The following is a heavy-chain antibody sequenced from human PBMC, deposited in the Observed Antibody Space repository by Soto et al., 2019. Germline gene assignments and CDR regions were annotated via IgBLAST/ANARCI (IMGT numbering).Heavy chain of an antibody. CDR2: IGNDGSNK. D-gene: IGHD3-9*01. CDR1: EFTFSSYG. V-gene: IGHV3-33*01. CDR3: ARPWPDILTGYYRSWAVDY. Sequence: RGSMRLSCAGLEFTFSSYGMHWVGREPGKGLYWVEVIGNDGSNKYYADSVKGRFTISRDNSKNTLYLQMNSLRAEDTAVYYCARPWPDILTGYYRSWAVDYWGQGTLVTVSS. J-gene: IGHJ4*02.